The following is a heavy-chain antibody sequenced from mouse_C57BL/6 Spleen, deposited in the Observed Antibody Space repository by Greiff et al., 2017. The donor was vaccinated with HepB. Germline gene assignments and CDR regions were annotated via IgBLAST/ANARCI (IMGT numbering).Heavy chain of an antibody. CDR3: ARCDYCSSSYAMDY. D-gene: IGHD1-1*01. J-gene: IGHJ4*01. V-gene: IGHV14-2*01. Sequence: EVQLQQSGAELVKPGASVKLSCTASGFNIKDYYMHWVKQSTEQGLEWIGRIDPEDGETTYAPNFPGKATITADTSSNTAYLQLSGLTSADTAVYYCARCDYCSSSYAMDYWGQGTSVTVSS. CDR2: IDPEDGET. CDR1: GFNIKDYY.